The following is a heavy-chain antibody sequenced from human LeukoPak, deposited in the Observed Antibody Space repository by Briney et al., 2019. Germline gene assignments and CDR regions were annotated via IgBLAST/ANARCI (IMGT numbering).Heavy chain of an antibody. D-gene: IGHD6-19*01. Sequence: SETLSLTCAVSGASINSHYWSWIRQSPGRGLEWIGHISDKGTTKYNPSLKSRVIISADTSKNHLSLNLTSVLAADTAIYYCARRDPGWNYCDHWGQGILVTVSP. CDR1: GASINSHY. CDR3: ARRDPGWNYCDH. CDR2: ISDKGTT. V-gene: IGHV4-59*11. J-gene: IGHJ4*02.